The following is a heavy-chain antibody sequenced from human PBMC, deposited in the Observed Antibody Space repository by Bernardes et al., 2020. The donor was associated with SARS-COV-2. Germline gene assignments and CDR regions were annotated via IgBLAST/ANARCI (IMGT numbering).Heavy chain of an antibody. Sequence: GSLRLSCAASGFTFSTYSLNWVRQAPGKAVEWVSSISSSSSYIYSADSVKARFTISRDKAKNSLYLQMNSLRAEDTAVYYCAAVGYCSSTSCYKGYYYYGMDVWGQGTTVTVSS. CDR2: ISSSSSYI. CDR1: GFTFSTYS. D-gene: IGHD2-2*02. V-gene: IGHV3-21*01. CDR3: AAVGYCSSTSCYKGYYYYGMDV. J-gene: IGHJ6*02.